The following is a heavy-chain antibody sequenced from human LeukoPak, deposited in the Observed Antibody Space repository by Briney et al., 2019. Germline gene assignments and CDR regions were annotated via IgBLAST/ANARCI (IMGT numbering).Heavy chain of an antibody. J-gene: IGHJ3*02. D-gene: IGHD2-2*02. CDR1: GFTFSGSA. CDR3: TRARYQLLYSLDAFDI. V-gene: IGHV3-73*01. Sequence: PGGSLRLSCAASGFTFSGSAMPWVRQASGKGLEWVGRIRSKANSYATAYAASVKGRFTISRDDSKNTAYLQMNSLKTEDTAVYYCTRARYQLLYSLDAFDIWGQGTMVTVSS. CDR2: IRSKANSYAT.